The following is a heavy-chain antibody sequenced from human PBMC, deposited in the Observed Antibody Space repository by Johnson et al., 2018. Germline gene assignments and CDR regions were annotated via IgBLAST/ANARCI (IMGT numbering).Heavy chain of an antibody. Sequence: VQLVESGGGLAQPGGSLRLSCAASGFTFSSYDMHWVRQATGKGLEWVSTIGPLECVSTIGTAGDTYYADSVKGRFTISRESAKDSLHLQMNSLRAGDTAVYYCAKCMYDTLPEYFQHWGQGTLVTVSS. D-gene: IGHD3-9*01. J-gene: IGHJ1*01. CDR2: IGTAGDT. CDR3: AKCMYDTLPEYFQH. V-gene: IGHV3-13*01. CDR1: GFTFSSYD.